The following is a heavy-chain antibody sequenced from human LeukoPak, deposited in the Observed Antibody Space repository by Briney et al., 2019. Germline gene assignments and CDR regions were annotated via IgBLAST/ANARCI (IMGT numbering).Heavy chain of an antibody. Sequence: GGSQRLSCAASGFTFSSYAMSWVRQAPGKGLEWVSSISSRSSYISYADSVKGRFTISRDNAKNSLYLEMNSLRAEDTAVYYCVRDRSGSYPYYFDFRGQGTLLTASS. CDR2: ISSRSSYI. CDR1: GFTFSSYA. D-gene: IGHD1-26*01. J-gene: IGHJ4*02. CDR3: VRDRSGSYPYYFDF. V-gene: IGHV3-21*01.